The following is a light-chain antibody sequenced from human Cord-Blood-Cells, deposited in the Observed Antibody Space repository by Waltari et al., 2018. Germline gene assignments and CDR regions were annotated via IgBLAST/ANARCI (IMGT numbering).Light chain of an antibody. J-gene: IGKJ2*01. CDR2: AAS. V-gene: IGKV1-39*01. CDR3: QQSYSTPYT. Sequence: DIKMTQSPSSLSPSVGDRVTITCRASQSISSYLNWYQQKPGKAPKLLIYAASSLQSGVPSRFSGSGSGTDFTLTISSLQPEDFATYYCQQSYSTPYTFGQGTKLEIK. CDR1: QSISSY.